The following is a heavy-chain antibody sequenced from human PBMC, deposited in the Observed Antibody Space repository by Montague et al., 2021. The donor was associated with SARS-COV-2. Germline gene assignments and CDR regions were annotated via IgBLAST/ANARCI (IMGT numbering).Heavy chain of an antibody. Sequence: CAISGDSVSTNNTTWNWVRQSPSGDLEWLGRTYFRSKWYNDYAVSVKSRITINPDISKNQFSLQLKSVTPKDTAIYFCGRVFAPAGTFDFWGQGTLVTVSS. D-gene: IGHD6-13*01. CDR1: GDSVSTNNTT. CDR2: TYFRSKWYN. J-gene: IGHJ4*02. V-gene: IGHV6-1*01. CDR3: GRVFAPAGTFDF.